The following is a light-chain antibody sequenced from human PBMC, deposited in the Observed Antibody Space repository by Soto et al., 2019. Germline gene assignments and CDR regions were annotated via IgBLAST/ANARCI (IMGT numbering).Light chain of an antibody. J-gene: IGKJ1*01. CDR2: RAS. V-gene: IGKV3-15*01. Sequence: EIVMTQSPDTLSVSPGERATLSCRASQNVDTDLAWYQQRPGQAPRLLIFRASRRATGTPARFSGSGSGTEFTLTINSLQSEDFAVYYCQQSNTWRTFGQGTKVEV. CDR3: QQSNTWRT. CDR1: QNVDTD.